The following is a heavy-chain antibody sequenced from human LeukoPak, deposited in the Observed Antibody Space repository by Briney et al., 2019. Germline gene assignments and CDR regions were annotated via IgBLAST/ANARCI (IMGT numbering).Heavy chain of an antibody. D-gene: IGHD1-7*01. Sequence: ASVKVSCKVSGYTLTELSMHWARQAPGKGREWMGGFDPEDGETIYAQKFQGRVTMTEDTSTDTAYMELSSLRSEDTAVYYCATAFSHLELRDYWGQGTLVTVSS. J-gene: IGHJ4*02. V-gene: IGHV1-24*01. CDR2: FDPEDGET. CDR1: GYTLTELS. CDR3: ATAFSHLELRDY.